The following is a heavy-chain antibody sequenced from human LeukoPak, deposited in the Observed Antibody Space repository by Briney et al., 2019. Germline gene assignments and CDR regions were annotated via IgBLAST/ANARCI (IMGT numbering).Heavy chain of an antibody. J-gene: IGHJ6*03. CDR1: GGSFRGYY. CDR2: INHSGST. CDR3: ARHSSGWYYYYYYMDV. Sequence: SETVSLTCSVYGGSFRGYYWRWLRPPPGKGLEWIGEINHSGSTNYNPSLKRRVTTSVDTSKNQFCLKLSSVTAADTAVYYCARHSSGWYYYYYYMDVWGKGTTVTISS. D-gene: IGHD6-19*01. V-gene: IGHV4-34*01.